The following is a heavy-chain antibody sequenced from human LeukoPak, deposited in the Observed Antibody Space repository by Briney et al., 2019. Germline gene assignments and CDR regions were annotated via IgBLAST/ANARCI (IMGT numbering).Heavy chain of an antibody. Sequence: GGSLRLSCTASGFTFGDYAMSWFRQAPGKGLEWVGFIRSKAYGGTTEYAASVKGRFTISRDDSKSIAYLQMNSLKTEDTAVYYCTRGKEVVGYSSGWYPLDYWGQGTLVTVSS. D-gene: IGHD6-19*01. CDR1: GFTFGDYA. J-gene: IGHJ4*02. CDR3: TRGKEVVGYSSGWYPLDY. V-gene: IGHV3-49*03. CDR2: IRSKAYGGTT.